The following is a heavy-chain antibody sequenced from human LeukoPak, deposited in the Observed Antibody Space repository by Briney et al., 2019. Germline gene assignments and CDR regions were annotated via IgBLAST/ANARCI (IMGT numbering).Heavy chain of an antibody. J-gene: IGHJ4*02. V-gene: IGHV3-48*01. CDR3: AKEMSPVVVITAFDY. D-gene: IGHD3-22*01. CDR2: ISSSSSTI. CDR1: GFTFSSVIINYS. Sequence: GGSLRLSCAASGFTFSSVIINYSMNWVRQAPGKGLEWVSYISSSSSTIYYADSVKGRFTISRDNAKTSLYLQMNSLRAEDTAVYYCAKEMSPVVVITAFDYWGQGTLVTVSS.